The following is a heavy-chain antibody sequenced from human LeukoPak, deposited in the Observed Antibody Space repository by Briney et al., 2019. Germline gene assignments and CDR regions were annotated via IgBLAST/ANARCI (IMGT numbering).Heavy chain of an antibody. CDR1: GFTFSSYW. J-gene: IGHJ4*02. Sequence: GGSLRLSCAASGFTFSSYWMGWVRQAPGKGLEWVANIKTEGYDKYYVDSLKGRFTISRDNANNSLYLQMDSLRAEDTAVYYCARALYNHGWFPDYFDYWGQGTLVTVPS. CDR3: ARALYNHGWFPDYFDY. CDR2: IKTEGYDK. D-gene: IGHD6-19*01. V-gene: IGHV3-7*01.